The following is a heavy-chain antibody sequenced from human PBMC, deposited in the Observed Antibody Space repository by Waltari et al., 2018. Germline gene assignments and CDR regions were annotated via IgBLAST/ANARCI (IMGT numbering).Heavy chain of an antibody. J-gene: IGHJ3*02. CDR1: GGSISRYY. V-gene: IGHV4-59*01. CDR3: ARLGDGAFDI. Sequence: QVQLQESGPGLVKPSETLSLTCTVSGGSISRYYWSWIRQPPGKGLEWIGYIYYSGSTNYNPSLKSRVTISVDTSKNQFSLKLSSVTAADTAVYYCARLGDGAFDIWGQGTMVTVSS. CDR2: IYYSGST.